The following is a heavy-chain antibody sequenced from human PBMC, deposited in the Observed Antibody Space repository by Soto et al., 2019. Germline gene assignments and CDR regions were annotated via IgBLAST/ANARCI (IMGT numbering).Heavy chain of an antibody. V-gene: IGHV3-9*01. CDR3: AKGGATVTTWFDQ. Sequence: SLRPPCATPGFTVDDCAMHWVRQAPGKGLEWVSSINWNRGDIAYADSVKGRFTTSRDNAKNSLFLQMNNLRPEDTALYYCAKGGATVTTWFDQWGQGTVVTVSS. D-gene: IGHD4-4*01. CDR2: INWNRGDI. J-gene: IGHJ5*02. CDR1: GFTVDDCA.